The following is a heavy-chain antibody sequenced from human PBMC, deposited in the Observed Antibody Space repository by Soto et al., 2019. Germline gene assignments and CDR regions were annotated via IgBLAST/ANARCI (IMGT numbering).Heavy chain of an antibody. CDR2: INPGNGNT. D-gene: IGHD2-21*02. CDR3: ASFNTVRVVTAMPL. Sequence: QVQLVQSGAEVKKPGASLKVSCKASGYTFTSYAIHWVRQAPGQGLEWMGWINPGNGNTKYSQKVQGRGTITRDTSATTVYMDLRDLRSEDTALYYCASFNTVRVVTAMPLWGQGTMVTVSS. CDR1: GYTFTSYA. J-gene: IGHJ3*01. V-gene: IGHV1-3*01.